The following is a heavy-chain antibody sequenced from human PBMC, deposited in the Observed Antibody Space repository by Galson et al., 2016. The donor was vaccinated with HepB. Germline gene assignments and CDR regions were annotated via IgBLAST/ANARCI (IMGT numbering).Heavy chain of an antibody. Sequence: SLRLSCAASGFTFSSYWMNWVRQAPGKGLGWVSRINNDGSNTNYADSVKGRFTISRDNAKNTLYLQMNSLRAEDTAVYYCARPGYCSGSSCYVPFDIWGQGTMATVSS. D-gene: IGHD2-15*01. CDR3: ARPGYCSGSSCYVPFDI. CDR2: INNDGSNT. J-gene: IGHJ3*02. V-gene: IGHV3-74*01. CDR1: GFTFSSYW.